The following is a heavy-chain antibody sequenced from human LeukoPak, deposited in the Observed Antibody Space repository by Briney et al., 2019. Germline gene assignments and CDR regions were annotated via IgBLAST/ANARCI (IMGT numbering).Heavy chain of an antibody. J-gene: IGHJ4*01. V-gene: IGHV3-30*18. D-gene: IGHD3-9*01. Sequence: PGKSLRLSCAADGFTFSYFAMQWVRQAQGKGLEWIAIISSNGDKKYYADSVKGRFTISIDNSKNNLYLQVDSLTTDDTAVYFCAKGAAFGWAVVDYWGHGTLVTVSS. CDR1: GFTFSYFA. CDR2: ISSNGDKK. CDR3: AKGAAFGWAVVDY.